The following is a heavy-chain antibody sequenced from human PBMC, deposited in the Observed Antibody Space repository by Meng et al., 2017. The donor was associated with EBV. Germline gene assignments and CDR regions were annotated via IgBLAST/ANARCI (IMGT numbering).Heavy chain of an antibody. Sequence: VWRYGVKWTRPGSSLRVSCWTSGGTFRSDAVSWVRQAPGQGLEWMGGLIPMSDAPHYAQKFQGRVTITADESTSTHYMHLSGLTSDDTAVYYCASESGRGFTPDYWGQGTLVHRLL. CDR2: LIPMSDAP. J-gene: IGHJ4*02. V-gene: IGHV1-69*01. CDR3: ASESGRGFTPDY. D-gene: IGHD3-10*01. CDR1: GGTFRSDA.